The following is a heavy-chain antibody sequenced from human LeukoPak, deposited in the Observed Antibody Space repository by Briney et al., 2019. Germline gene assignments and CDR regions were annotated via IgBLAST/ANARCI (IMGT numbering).Heavy chain of an antibody. CDR3: ARDLADSFIAAAGLDY. CDR1: GGTFSSYA. Sequence: ASVKVSCKASGGTFSSYAISWVRQAPGQGLEWMGRIIPILGIANYAQKFQGRVTITADKSTSTAYMELSSLRSEDTAVYYCARDLADSFIAAAGLDYWGQGTLVTVSP. D-gene: IGHD6-13*01. V-gene: IGHV1-69*04. J-gene: IGHJ4*02. CDR2: IIPILGIA.